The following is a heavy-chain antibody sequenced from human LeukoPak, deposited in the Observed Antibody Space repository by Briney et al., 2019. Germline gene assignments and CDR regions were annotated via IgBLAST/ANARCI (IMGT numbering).Heavy chain of an antibody. D-gene: IGHD5-18*01. V-gene: IGHV6-1*01. CDR3: VRGRETAMGS. J-gene: IGHJ4*02. Sequence: SQILSLTCAISGDSVSSNSATWNWIRQSPSRGLEWLGRTYYRSKWKNDYAVSVKSRITLNSDTSKNQFSLQLNSVTPEDTAVYYCVRGRETAMGSWGQGTLVTVSS. CDR1: GDSVSSNSAT. CDR2: TYYRSKWKN.